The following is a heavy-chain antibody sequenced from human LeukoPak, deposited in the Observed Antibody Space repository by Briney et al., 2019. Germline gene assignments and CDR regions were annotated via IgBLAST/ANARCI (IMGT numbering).Heavy chain of an antibody. CDR1: GGSISSYY. J-gene: IGHJ5*02. CDR2: IYTSGST. CDR3: ARDRDVVVPAAISGWFDP. V-gene: IGHV4-4*07. D-gene: IGHD2-2*02. Sequence: PSETLSLTCTVSGGSISSYYWSWIRQPAGKGLEWIGRIYTSGSTNYNPSLKSRVTMSVDTSKNQFSLKLSSVTAADTAVYYCARDRDVVVPAAISGWFDPWGQGTLVTVSS.